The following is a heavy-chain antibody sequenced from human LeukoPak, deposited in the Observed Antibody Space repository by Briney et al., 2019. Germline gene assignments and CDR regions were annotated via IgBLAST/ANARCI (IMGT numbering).Heavy chain of an antibody. CDR2: IYTSGST. V-gene: IGHV4-61*09. Sequence: PSETLSLTCTVSGGSINRGSYYWSWIRQPAGKGLEWIGHIYTSGSTNYNPSLKSRVTISLDASQNQFSLNLTSVTAADTAVYYCARETIFGVLIAGFRWFDPWGQGTLVTVSP. CDR1: GGSINRGSYY. D-gene: IGHD3-3*01. CDR3: ARETIFGVLIAGFRWFDP. J-gene: IGHJ5*02.